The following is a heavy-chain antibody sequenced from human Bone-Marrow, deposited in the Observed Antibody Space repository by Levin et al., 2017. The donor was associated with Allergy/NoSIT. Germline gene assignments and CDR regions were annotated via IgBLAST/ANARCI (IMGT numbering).Heavy chain of an antibody. Sequence: LSLTCAASGFTVSSNYMAWVRQAPGKGLEWVSVIYSTGTTYYADSVKGRFTIPRDNSKNTLYLQMNSLRAEDTAVYYCSSAPGFTDYWGQGTLVTVSA. J-gene: IGHJ4*02. CDR1: GFTVSSNY. CDR2: IYSTGTT. V-gene: IGHV3-66*01. CDR3: SSAPGFTDY.